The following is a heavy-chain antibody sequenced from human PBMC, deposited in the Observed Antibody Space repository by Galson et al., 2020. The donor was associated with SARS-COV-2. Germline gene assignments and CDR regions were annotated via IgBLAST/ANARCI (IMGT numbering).Heavy chain of an antibody. J-gene: IGHJ4*02. Sequence: KGLEWVAVISYDGSNKYYADSVKGRFTISRDNSKNTLYLQMNSLRAEDTAVYYCASSILWFGADYWGQGTLVTVSS. CDR3: ASSILWFGADY. D-gene: IGHD3-10*01. V-gene: IGHV3-30*04. CDR2: ISYDGSNK.